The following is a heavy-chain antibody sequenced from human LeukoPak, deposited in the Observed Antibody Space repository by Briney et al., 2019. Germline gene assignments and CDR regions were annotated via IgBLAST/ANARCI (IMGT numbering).Heavy chain of an antibody. D-gene: IGHD1/OR15-1a*01. CDR3: AREFRTTTWSFDAFDL. J-gene: IGHJ3*01. CDR2: INATSGAT. V-gene: IGHV1-2*02. Sequence: ASVTVSYKPSGYTFTDYYMHWVRQAPGQGLDWVGWINATSGATNYAQKFQGRVTMTRDTSNNTSYMELSRLRSDDTAVYYCAREFRTTTWSFDAFDLWGQGTMVTVSS. CDR1: GYTFTDYY.